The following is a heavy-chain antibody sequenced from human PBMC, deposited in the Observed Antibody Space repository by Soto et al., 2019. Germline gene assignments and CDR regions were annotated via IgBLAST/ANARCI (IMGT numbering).Heavy chain of an antibody. V-gene: IGHV1-69*13. CDR3: AGGGAGSARGAYYYGMDV. Sequence: ASVKVSCKASGGTFSSYAISWVRQAPGQGLEWMGGIIPIFGTANYAQKFQGRVTITADESTSTAYMELSSLRSEDTAVYYCAGGGAGSARGAYYYGMDVWGQGTTVTVSS. J-gene: IGHJ6*02. D-gene: IGHD1-26*01. CDR2: IIPIFGTA. CDR1: GGTFSSYA.